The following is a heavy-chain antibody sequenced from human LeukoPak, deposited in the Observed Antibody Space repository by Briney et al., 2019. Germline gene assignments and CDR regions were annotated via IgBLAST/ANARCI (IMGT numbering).Heavy chain of an antibody. V-gene: IGHV3-23*01. D-gene: IGHD3-22*01. CDR2: ISGSGGST. CDR1: GFTVSSDY. CDR3: AKDRPSGGLSGYPLRGDFDY. J-gene: IGHJ4*02. Sequence: PGRSLRLSCAASGFTVSSDYMSWVRQAPGKGLEWVSAISGSGGSTYYADSVKGRFTISRDNSKNTLYLQMNSLRAEDTAVYYCAKDRPSGGLSGYPLRGDFDYWGQGTLVTVSS.